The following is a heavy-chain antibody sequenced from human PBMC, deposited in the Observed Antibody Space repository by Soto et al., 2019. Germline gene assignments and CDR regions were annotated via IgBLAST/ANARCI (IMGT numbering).Heavy chain of an antibody. J-gene: IGHJ4*02. CDR2: IIPIFGTA. D-gene: IGHD3-22*01. CDR3: ARAMNSSGYPLDY. Sequence: SVKVSCKASGGTFSSYAISWVRQAPGQGLEWMGGIIPIFGTANYAQRFQGRVTLTRDTSTSTVYMELSSLRFEDTAVYYCARAMNSSGYPLDYWGQGTLVTVSS. CDR1: GGTFSSYA. V-gene: IGHV1-69*05.